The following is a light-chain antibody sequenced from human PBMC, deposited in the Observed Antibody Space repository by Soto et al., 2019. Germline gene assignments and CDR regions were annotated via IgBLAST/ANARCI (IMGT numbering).Light chain of an antibody. V-gene: IGKV1-39*01. CDR2: AAT. CDR3: QQSHNTPYT. J-gene: IGKJ2*01. Sequence: DIQMTQSPSSLSASVGDRVTITCRASQSVNTSLNWYQKRQGKAPKLLIYAATSLQSGVPPRFSGSGSGTDFNITISGLKPEDFATYYCQQSHNTPYTFGLGTMLEVK. CDR1: QSVNTS.